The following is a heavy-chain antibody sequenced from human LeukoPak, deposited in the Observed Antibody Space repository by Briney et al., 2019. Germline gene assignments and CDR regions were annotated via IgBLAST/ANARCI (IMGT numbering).Heavy chain of an antibody. V-gene: IGHV3-23*01. CDR3: AKLRRVVVPAAAIS. J-gene: IGHJ4*02. D-gene: IGHD2-2*01. CDR1: GFTFSSYA. CDR2: ISGSGGST. Sequence: GGSLRLSCAASGFTFSSYAMSWVRQAPGKGLEWVSAISGSGGSTYYADSVKGRFSISRDNSKNTLYLQMNSLRAEDTAVYYCAKLRRVVVPAAAISWGQGTLVTVSS.